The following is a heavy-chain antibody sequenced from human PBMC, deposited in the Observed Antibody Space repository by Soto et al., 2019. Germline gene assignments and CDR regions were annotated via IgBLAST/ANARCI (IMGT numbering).Heavy chain of an antibody. Sequence: EASVKVSCKASGYTLINCYIRWVRQAPGQGFEWMGRISPKSGGTNYAQKFQGRVSLTWDTSLKTAYMELSSLMSEDTAVYYCARPPGYISDWHYFDLWGQGTLVTVSS. CDR2: ISPKSGGT. V-gene: IGHV1-2*02. D-gene: IGHD2-21*02. CDR1: GYTLINCY. CDR3: ARPPGYISDWHYFDL. J-gene: IGHJ4*02.